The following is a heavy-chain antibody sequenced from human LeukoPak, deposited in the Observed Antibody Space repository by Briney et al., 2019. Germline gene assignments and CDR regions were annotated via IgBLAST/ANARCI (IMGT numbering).Heavy chain of an antibody. CDR2: IRSSGSTT. J-gene: IGHJ3*01. D-gene: IGHD3-10*01. Sequence: GGSLRLSCVASGFSFSAYEMNWVRQAPGKGPEWISYIRSSGSTTDYADSVKGRFTISRDNARNSVYLQMNSLSAEDTAVYHCAAFYYFSSPNVLWAQGTLVTVSS. V-gene: IGHV3-48*03. CDR3: AAFYYFSSPNVL. CDR1: GFSFSAYE.